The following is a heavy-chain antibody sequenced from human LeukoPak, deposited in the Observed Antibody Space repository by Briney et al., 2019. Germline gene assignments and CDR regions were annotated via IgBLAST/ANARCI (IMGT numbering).Heavy chain of an antibody. J-gene: IGHJ5*02. V-gene: IGHV4-61*02. CDR1: GGSISSGSYY. D-gene: IGHD1-14*01. Sequence: PSQTLSLTCIVSGGSISSGSYYWSWIRQPAGKGLEWIGRIYTSGSTNYNPSLKSRVTISVDTSKNQFSLKLSSVTAADTAVYYCARMTNLLVDPWGQGTLVTVSS. CDR2: IYTSGST. CDR3: ARMTNLLVDP.